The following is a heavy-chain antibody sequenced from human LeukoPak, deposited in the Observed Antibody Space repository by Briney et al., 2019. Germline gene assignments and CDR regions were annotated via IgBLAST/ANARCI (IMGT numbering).Heavy chain of an antibody. CDR1: GGSFSGYY. V-gene: IGHV4-34*01. D-gene: IGHD1-26*01. CDR2: INHSGST. Sequence: SETLSLTCAVYGGSFSGYYWSWIRQPPGKGLEWIGEINHSGSTNYNPSLKSRVTISVDTSKNQFSLKLSSVTAADMAVYYCARDYDLSRNYYWGYYFDYWGQGTLVTVSS. CDR3: ARDYDLSRNYYWGYYFDY. J-gene: IGHJ4*02.